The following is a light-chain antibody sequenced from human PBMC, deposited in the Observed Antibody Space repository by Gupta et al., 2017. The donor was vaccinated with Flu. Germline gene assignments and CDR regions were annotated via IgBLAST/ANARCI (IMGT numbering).Light chain of an antibody. Sequence: QSALTQPASVSGSPGPSIAISCAGTSSDVGGYNYVSWYQQHPGKAPKLMIYGVSNRPTGISNRFSGSKSDNTASLTISGLQAEDETDYYCSSYTSSGSYVFGTGTRVTVL. CDR1: SSDVGGYNY. V-gene: IGLV2-14*01. CDR3: SSYTSSGSYV. J-gene: IGLJ1*01. CDR2: GVS.